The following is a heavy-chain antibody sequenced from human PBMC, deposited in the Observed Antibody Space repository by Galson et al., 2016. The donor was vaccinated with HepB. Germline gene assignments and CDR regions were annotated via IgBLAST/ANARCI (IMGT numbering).Heavy chain of an antibody. CDR1: GFTFDDYA. D-gene: IGHD3-10*01. CDR2: VSWNSVKV. Sequence: SLRLSCATSGFTFDDYAMHWVRQPPGKGLEWVSGVSWNSVKVAYADSVEGRFTISRDNSKNSLFLQMNGLTEEDTALYYCTTLPFMYRGVHSDYWGQGTLVIVSS. CDR3: TTLPFMYRGVHSDY. V-gene: IGHV3-9*01. J-gene: IGHJ4*02.